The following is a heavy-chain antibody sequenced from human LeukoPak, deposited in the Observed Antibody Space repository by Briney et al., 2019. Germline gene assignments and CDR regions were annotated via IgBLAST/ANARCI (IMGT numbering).Heavy chain of an antibody. CDR3: ARASRPPATYYYYYGMDV. D-gene: IGHD6-25*01. CDR1: GGSFSGYY. J-gene: IGHJ6*02. CDR2: INHSGST. V-gene: IGHV4-34*01. Sequence: SETLSLTCAVYGGSFSGYYWSWIRQSPGKGLEWIGEINHSGSTNYNPSLKSRVTISVDTSKNQFSLKLSSVTAADTAVYYCARASRPPATYYYYYGMDVWGQGTTVTASS.